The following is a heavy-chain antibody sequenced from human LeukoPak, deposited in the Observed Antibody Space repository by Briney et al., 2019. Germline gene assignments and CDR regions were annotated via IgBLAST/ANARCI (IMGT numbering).Heavy chain of an antibody. Sequence: ASVKVSCKASGHTFTSYYIHWVRQAPGQGLEWMGIINPSGGSTSYAQKFQGRVTMTRDTSTSTVYMELSSLRSEDTAVYYCARDYSSSDAFDIWGQGTMVTVSS. CDR1: GHTFTSYY. CDR3: ARDYSSSDAFDI. CDR2: INPSGGST. D-gene: IGHD6-13*01. J-gene: IGHJ3*02. V-gene: IGHV1-46*01.